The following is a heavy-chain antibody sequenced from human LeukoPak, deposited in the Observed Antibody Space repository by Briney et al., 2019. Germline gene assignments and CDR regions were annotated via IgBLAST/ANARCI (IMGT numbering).Heavy chain of an antibody. CDR2: IYYSGST. CDR3: ARDKWEPRYGFDI. V-gene: IGHV4-39*07. D-gene: IGHD1-26*01. Sequence: PSETLSLTCTVSGGSISSNTYYWGWIRQPPGKGLEWIGSIYYSGSTYYNPSLKSRITISVNKSKNQFSLKLSSVTAAHTAVYYCARDKWEPRYGFDIWGQGTMVTVSS. J-gene: IGHJ3*02. CDR1: GGSISSNTYY.